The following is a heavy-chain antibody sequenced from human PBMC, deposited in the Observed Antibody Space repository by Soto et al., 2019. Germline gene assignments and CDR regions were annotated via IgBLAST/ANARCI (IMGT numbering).Heavy chain of an antibody. Sequence: SETLSLTCAVYGESFSGNYWSWIRQPPGKGLEWIGEFSGSGSTNYNPSLKSRVTISEDMSKSQFSLRAEDTAVYYCAKDDKSRLVTYYYGMDVWGQGTTVTVSS. V-gene: IGHV4-34*01. D-gene: IGHD6-6*01. CDR3: AKDDKSRLVTYYYGMDV. J-gene: IGHJ6*02. CDR1: GESFSGNY. CDR2: FSGSGST.